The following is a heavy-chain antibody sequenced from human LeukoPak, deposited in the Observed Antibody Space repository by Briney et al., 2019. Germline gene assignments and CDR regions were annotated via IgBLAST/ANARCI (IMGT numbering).Heavy chain of an antibody. CDR2: INHSGST. J-gene: IGHJ4*02. CDR3: ARLMVRGVPRIYYFDY. Sequence: SETLSLTCAVYGGSFSGYYWSWIRQPPGKGLEWIGEINHSGSTNYNPSLKSRVTISVDTSKNQFSLKLSSVTAADTAVYYCARLMVRGVPRIYYFDYWGQGTLVTVSS. D-gene: IGHD3-10*01. V-gene: IGHV4-34*01. CDR1: GGSFSGYY.